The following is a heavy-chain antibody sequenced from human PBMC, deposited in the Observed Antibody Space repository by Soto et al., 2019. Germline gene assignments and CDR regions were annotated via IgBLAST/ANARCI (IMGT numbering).Heavy chain of an antibody. CDR2: IFYGGST. J-gene: IGHJ6*02. Sequence: SETLSLTCTVSGASIRSYYWSWIRQPPGKGLEWIGYIFYGGSTNYNPPLKNRVTISIDTSNNQFSLRLSSVTAADTAVYYCAREAYFYTSSGPPQYYAVMDVCAQGTSVPVSS. CDR1: GASIRSYY. CDR3: AREAYFYTSSGPPQYYAVMDV. V-gene: IGHV4-59*01. D-gene: IGHD3-22*01.